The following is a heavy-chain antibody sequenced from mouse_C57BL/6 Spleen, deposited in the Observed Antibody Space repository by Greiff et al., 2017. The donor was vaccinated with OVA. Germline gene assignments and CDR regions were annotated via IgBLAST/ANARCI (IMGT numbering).Heavy chain of an antibody. CDR3: ALIYYDYDNYAMDY. CDR1: GYAFSSYW. CDR2: IYPGDGDT. J-gene: IGHJ4*01. Sequence: VKLQESGAELVKPGASVKISCKASGYAFSSYWMNWVKQRPGKGLEWIGQIYPGDGDTNYNGKFKGKPTLTADKSSSTAYMQLSSLTSEDSAVYFCALIYYDYDNYAMDYWGQGTSVTVSS. D-gene: IGHD2-4*01. V-gene: IGHV1-80*01.